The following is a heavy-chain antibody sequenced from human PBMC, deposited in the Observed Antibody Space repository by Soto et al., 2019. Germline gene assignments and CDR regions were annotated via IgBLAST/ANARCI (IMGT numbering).Heavy chain of an antibody. CDR1: GFTFRNYW. CDR2: VNSGGDTT. CDR3: ASNYAYEEGYYFYGIDV. D-gene: IGHD3-16*01. Sequence: EVQLVESGGGLVQPGGSLRLSCAASGFTFRNYWMHWVRQAPGKGLVWVSRVNSGGDTTYYADSVKGRFTISRDNAKNTVHLQMNRLGAEDTAVYYCASNYAYEEGYYFYGIDVWGQGTTVTVSS. V-gene: IGHV3-74*01. J-gene: IGHJ6*02.